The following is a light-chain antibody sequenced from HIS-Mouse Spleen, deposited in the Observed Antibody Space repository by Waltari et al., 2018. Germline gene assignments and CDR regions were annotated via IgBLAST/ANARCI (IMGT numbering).Light chain of an antibody. CDR2: KDS. Sequence: SYELTQPSSVSVSPGQTARITCSGDVLAKKYARWFQQKPGQAPVLVIYKDSERPSGIPGRFSGSSSGTTVTLTIGGAQVEDEADYYCYSAADNNVVFGGGTKLTVL. CDR3: YSAADNNVV. J-gene: IGLJ2*01. V-gene: IGLV3-27*01. CDR1: VLAKKY.